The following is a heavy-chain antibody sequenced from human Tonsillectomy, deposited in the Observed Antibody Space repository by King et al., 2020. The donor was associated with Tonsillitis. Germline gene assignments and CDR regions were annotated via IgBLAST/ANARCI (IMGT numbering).Heavy chain of an antibody. V-gene: IGHV3-7*01. Sequence: VQLVESGGGLVQPGGSLRLSCAASGFTFSSFWMSWVRQAPGKGLEWVANIKQEGSEKYYVDSVKGRFTISRDNAKNSLYLQMNSLRAEDTAVYYCARDRLVVVVTAMDFDYWGQGTLVTVSS. J-gene: IGHJ4*02. CDR1: GFTFSSFW. CDR2: IKQEGSEK. D-gene: IGHD2-21*02. CDR3: ARDRLVVVVTAMDFDY.